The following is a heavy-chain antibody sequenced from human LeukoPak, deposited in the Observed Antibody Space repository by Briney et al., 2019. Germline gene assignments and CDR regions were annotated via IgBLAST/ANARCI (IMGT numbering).Heavy chain of an antibody. CDR3: ARDFSSSSWYLDAFDI. V-gene: IGHV3-53*01. CDR1: GFTVSSNY. CDR2: IYSGGST. D-gene: IGHD6-13*01. Sequence: GGSLRLSCAASGFTVSSNYMSWVRQAPGKGLEWVSIIYSGGSTFYADSVKGRFTISRDNAKNSLYLQMNSLRAEDTAVYYCARDFSSSSWYLDAFDIWGQGTMVTVSS. J-gene: IGHJ3*02.